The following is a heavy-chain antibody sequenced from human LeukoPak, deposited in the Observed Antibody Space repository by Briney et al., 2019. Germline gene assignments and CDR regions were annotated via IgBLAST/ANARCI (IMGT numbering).Heavy chain of an antibody. Sequence: SETLSLTXAVYGGSFSGYYWSWIRQPPGKGLEWIGEINHSGSTNYNPSLKSRVTISVDTSKNQFSLKLSSVTAADTAVYYCARKRITIFGVVINGFDYWGQGTLVTVSS. CDR1: GGSFSGYY. CDR2: INHSGST. D-gene: IGHD3-3*01. J-gene: IGHJ4*02. V-gene: IGHV4-34*01. CDR3: ARKRITIFGVVINGFDY.